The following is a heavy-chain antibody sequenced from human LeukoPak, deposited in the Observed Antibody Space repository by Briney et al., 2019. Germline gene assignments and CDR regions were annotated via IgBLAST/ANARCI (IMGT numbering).Heavy chain of an antibody. CDR3: ATETNGRHYDY. CDR2: IGPTGSDR. J-gene: IGHJ4*02. D-gene: IGHD1-14*01. CDR1: GLTFSTSG. V-gene: IGHV3-21*06. Sequence: GGSLRLSCTASGLTFSTSGFNRVRQAPGKGLEWVASIGPTGSDRYHADSIKGRFTISRDNANNFLYLQMNSLRAEDTAVYYCATETNGRHYDYWGQGTLLTVSS.